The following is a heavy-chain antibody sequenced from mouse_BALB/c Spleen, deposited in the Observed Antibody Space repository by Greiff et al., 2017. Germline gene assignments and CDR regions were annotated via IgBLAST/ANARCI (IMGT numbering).Heavy chain of an antibody. Sequence: QVQLQQSGPSLVQPSQSLSITCTVSGFSLTSYGVHWVRQSPGKGLEWLGVIWRGGSTDYNAAFMSRLSITKDNSKSQVFFKMNSLQADDTAIYYCAKNCYGSSPSYWYFDVWGAGTTVTVSS. CDR2: IWRGGST. V-gene: IGHV2-5-1*01. D-gene: IGHD1-1*01. CDR3: AKNCYGSSPSYWYFDV. CDR1: GFSLTSYG. J-gene: IGHJ1*01.